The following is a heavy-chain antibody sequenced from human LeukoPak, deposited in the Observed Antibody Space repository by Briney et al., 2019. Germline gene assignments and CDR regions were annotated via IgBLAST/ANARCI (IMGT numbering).Heavy chain of an antibody. CDR2: IIPIFGTA. J-gene: IGHJ4*02. V-gene: IGHV1-69*05. CDR3: AHNYGSGSYCTYYFDY. CDR1: GGTFSSYA. D-gene: IGHD3-10*01. Sequence: SSVKVSCKASGGTFSSYAIGWVRQAPGQGLEWMGGIIPIFGTANYAQKFQGRVTITTDESTSTAYMELSSLRSEDTAVYYCAHNYGSGSYCTYYFDYWGQGTLVTVSS.